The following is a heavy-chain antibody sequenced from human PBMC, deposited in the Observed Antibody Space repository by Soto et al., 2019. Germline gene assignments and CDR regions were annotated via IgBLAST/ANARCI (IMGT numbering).Heavy chain of an antibody. CDR3: ARIGGATPTYYFDY. CDR2: ISYDGSNK. D-gene: IGHD1-26*01. Sequence: QVQLVESGGGVVQPGRSLRLSCAASGFTFSSYAMHWVRQAPGKGLEWVAVISYDGSNKYYADSVKGRFPISRDNSKNTLYLQMNSLRAEDTAVYYCARIGGATPTYYFDYWGQGTLVTVSS. CDR1: GFTFSSYA. J-gene: IGHJ4*02. V-gene: IGHV3-30-3*01.